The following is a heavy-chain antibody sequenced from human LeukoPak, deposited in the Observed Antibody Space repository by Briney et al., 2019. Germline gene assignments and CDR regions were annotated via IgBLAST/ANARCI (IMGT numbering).Heavy chain of an antibody. CDR2: IYYGGST. J-gene: IGHJ6*02. CDR3: ARHDYGDYGVYYYGMDV. CDR1: GGSISSYY. Sequence: PSETLSLTCTVSGGSISSYYWSWIRQPPGKGLEWIGYIYYGGSTKYNPSLKSRVTMSVDTSKNQLSLKLTSETAADTAVYYCARHDYGDYGVYYYGMDVWGQGTTVTVSS. D-gene: IGHD4-17*01. V-gene: IGHV4-59*08.